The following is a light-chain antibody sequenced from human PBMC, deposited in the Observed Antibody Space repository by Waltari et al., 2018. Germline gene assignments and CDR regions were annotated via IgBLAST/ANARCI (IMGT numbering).Light chain of an antibody. CDR1: ATVDIY. CDR2: DAS. CDR3: QQRRKWPPIT. V-gene: IGKV3-11*01. J-gene: IGKJ5*01. Sequence: VLTQSPATLSLSPGERATLTCRDSATVDIYVAWYQHKPGQAPRLLIYDASYRAAGIPARFSGSGAGTDFTLTINSLEPEDSAIYYCQQRRKWPPITFGQGTRLDIK.